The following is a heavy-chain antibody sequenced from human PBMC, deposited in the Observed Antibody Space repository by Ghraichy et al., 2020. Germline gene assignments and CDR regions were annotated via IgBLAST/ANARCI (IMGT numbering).Heavy chain of an antibody. J-gene: IGHJ4*02. Sequence: SETLSLTCTVSGGSISSYYWSWIRQPPGKGLEWIGYIYYSGSTNYNPSLKSRVTISVDTSKNQFSLKLSSVTAADTAVYYCARALLDYEIDYWGQGTLVTVSS. V-gene: IGHV4-59*01. D-gene: IGHD4-17*01. CDR3: ARALLDYEIDY. CDR2: IYYSGST. CDR1: GGSISSYY.